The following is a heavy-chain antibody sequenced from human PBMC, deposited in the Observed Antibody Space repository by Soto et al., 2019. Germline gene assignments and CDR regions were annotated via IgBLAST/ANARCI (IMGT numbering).Heavy chain of an antibody. Sequence: ASVKVSCKASGYTFTSYAMHWVRQAPGQRLEWMGWINAGNGNTKYSQKFQGRVTITRDTSASTAYMELSSLRSEDTAVYYCAREQDIVVVPAALGVPNWFDPWGQGTLVTVSS. CDR1: GYTFTSYA. J-gene: IGHJ5*02. CDR2: INAGNGNT. V-gene: IGHV1-3*01. D-gene: IGHD2-2*01. CDR3: AREQDIVVVPAALGVPNWFDP.